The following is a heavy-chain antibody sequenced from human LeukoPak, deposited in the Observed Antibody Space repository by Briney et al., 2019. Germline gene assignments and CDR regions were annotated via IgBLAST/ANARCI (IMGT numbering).Heavy chain of an antibody. Sequence: GESLEISCKGSGYTFTSHWIAWVRQMPGKGLEWMGIIRPANSDTRYSPSFEGQVTISADKSISTAYLQWSSLEASDTAMYYCARRYCSGTTCYNLDLWGQGTLVTVSS. CDR3: ARRYCSGTTCYNLDL. J-gene: IGHJ4*02. CDR1: GYTFTSHW. D-gene: IGHD2-15*01. V-gene: IGHV5-51*01. CDR2: IRPANSDT.